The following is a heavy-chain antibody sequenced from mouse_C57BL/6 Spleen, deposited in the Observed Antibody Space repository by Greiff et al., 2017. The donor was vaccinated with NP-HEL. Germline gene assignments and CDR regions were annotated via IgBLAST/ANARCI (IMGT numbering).Heavy chain of an antibody. D-gene: IGHD1-1*01. CDR2: IWSGGST. CDR1: GFSLTSYG. Sequence: VQLQQSGPGLVQPSQSLSITCTVSGFSLTSYGVHWVRQSPGKGLEWLGVIWSGGSTDYNAAFISRLSISKDNSKSQVFFKMNSLQADDTAIYYCARKGIYYGSSNWYFDVWGTGTTVTVSS. CDR3: ARKGIYYGSSNWYFDV. V-gene: IGHV2-2*01. J-gene: IGHJ1*03.